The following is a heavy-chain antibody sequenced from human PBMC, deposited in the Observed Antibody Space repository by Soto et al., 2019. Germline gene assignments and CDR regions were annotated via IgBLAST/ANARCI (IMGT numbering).Heavy chain of an antibody. CDR1: GGSISSYY. CDR3: ARLSYYYDSTALDY. J-gene: IGHJ4*02. D-gene: IGHD3-22*01. Sequence: SETLSLTCTVSGGSISSYYWSWIRQPPGKGLEWIGYIYYSGSTNYNPSLKSRVTISVDTSKNQFSLKLSSVTAADTAVYYCARLSYYYDSTALDYWGQGTLVTVSS. V-gene: IGHV4-59*01. CDR2: IYYSGST.